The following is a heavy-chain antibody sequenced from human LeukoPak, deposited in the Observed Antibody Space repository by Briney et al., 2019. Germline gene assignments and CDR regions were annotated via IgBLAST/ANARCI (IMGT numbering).Heavy chain of an antibody. D-gene: IGHD3-22*01. CDR2: INPNSGGT. V-gene: IGHV1-2*06. CDR3: ARGSYYYDSSGYYHY. J-gene: IGHJ4*02. CDR1: GYTFTGYY. Sequence: ASVKVSCKASGYTFTGYYMHWVRQAPGQGLEWMGRINPNSGGTNYAQKFQGRVTMTRDTSISTAYMEPSRLRSDDTAVYYCARGSYYYDSSGYYHYWGQGTLVTVSS.